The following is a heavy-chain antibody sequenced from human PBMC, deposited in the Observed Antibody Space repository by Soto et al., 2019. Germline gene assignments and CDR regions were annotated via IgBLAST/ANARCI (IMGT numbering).Heavy chain of an antibody. V-gene: IGHV3-30*18. D-gene: IGHD3-9*01. CDR1: GFTFSSYG. CDR2: ISYDGSNK. J-gene: IGHJ3*02. CDR3: AKRDDIFSGYSYDAFDI. Sequence: GGSLRLSCAASGFTFSSYGMHWVRQAPGKGLEWVSVISYDGSNKYYADSVKGRFTISRDNSKNTLSLQMNSLMAEDTAVYYCAKRDDIFSGYSYDAFDIWGQGTMVTVSS.